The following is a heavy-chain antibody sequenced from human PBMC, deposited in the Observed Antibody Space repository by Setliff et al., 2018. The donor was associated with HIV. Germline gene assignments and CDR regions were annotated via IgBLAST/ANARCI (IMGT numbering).Heavy chain of an antibody. CDR3: ARHVGSYAFDI. Sequence: SETLSLTCAVSGGSISSDSYYWAWIRQPPGKGLEWIGTIYYSGSTHYNPSLKSRLTISVDMSKNQLSLKLSSVTAADTAVYYCARHVGSYAFDIWGQGTMVTVSS. J-gene: IGHJ3*02. V-gene: IGHV4-39*01. CDR1: GGSISSDSYY. CDR2: IYYSGST. D-gene: IGHD6-6*01.